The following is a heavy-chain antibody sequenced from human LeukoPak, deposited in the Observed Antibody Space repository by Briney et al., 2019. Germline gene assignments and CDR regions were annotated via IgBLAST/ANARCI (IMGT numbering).Heavy chain of an antibody. V-gene: IGHV2-70*11. J-gene: IGHJ4*02. Sequence: ESGPALVKPTQTLTLTCTFSGFSFSPSGMCVSWIRQPPGKALEWLARIDCDDDKYYSTSLKTRLTISRDTSKNQVVLTMTNMDPVDTATYYCARIFRGYSYGHDYWGQGVLVTVSS. D-gene: IGHD5-18*01. CDR3: ARIFRGYSYGHDY. CDR2: IDCDDDK. CDR1: GFSFSPSGMC.